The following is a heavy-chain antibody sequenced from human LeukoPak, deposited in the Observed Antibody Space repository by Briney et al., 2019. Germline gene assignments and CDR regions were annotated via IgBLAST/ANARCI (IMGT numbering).Heavy chain of an antibody. Sequence: SVQVSCKASGGTFSSYAISWVRPAPGQGLEWMGGIIPIFGTANYAQKFQGRVTITADESTSTAYMELSSLRSEDTAVYYCATLQGDSPFFDYWGQGTLVTVSS. CDR1: GGTFSSYA. J-gene: IGHJ4*02. D-gene: IGHD4-11*01. CDR3: ATLQGDSPFFDY. V-gene: IGHV1-69*01. CDR2: IIPIFGTA.